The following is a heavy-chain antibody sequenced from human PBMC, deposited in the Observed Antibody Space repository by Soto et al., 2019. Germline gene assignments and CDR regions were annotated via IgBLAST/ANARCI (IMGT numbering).Heavy chain of an antibody. D-gene: IGHD1-26*01. CDR1: GSSISNYY. V-gene: IGHV4-59*05. Sequence: SETLSLTCTVSGSSISNYYWSWIRQSPGTGLEWIGSVSFGRDTYFNPSLKSRLTISADTSKNEISLNLNSVTAADTAVYYCARQPLHRVGSSISTLDIWGQGTVVTVSS. CDR3: ARQPLHRVGSSISTLDI. CDR2: VSFGRDT. J-gene: IGHJ3*02.